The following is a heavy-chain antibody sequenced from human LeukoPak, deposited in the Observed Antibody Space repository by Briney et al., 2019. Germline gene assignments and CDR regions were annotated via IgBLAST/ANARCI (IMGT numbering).Heavy chain of an antibody. CDR1: GGSISSYY. CDR3: ARSGYYPFDY. D-gene: IGHD3-3*01. CDR2: IYYGGST. J-gene: IGHJ4*02. Sequence: SETLSLTCTVSGGSISSYYWSWIRQPPGKGLEWIGYIYYGGSTNYNPSLKSRVTISVDTSKNQFSLKLSSVTAAETAVYYCARSGYYPFDYWGQGTLVTVSS. V-gene: IGHV4-59*08.